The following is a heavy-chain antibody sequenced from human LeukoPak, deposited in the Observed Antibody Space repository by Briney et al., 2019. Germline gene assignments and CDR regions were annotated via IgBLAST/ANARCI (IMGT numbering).Heavy chain of an antibody. CDR2: IYYSGST. CDR3: ARGEIAVAGYFDY. Sequence: SETLSLTCTVSGGSISSYYWSWIRQPPGKGLEWIGYIYYSGSTNYNPSLKSRVTISVDTSKNQFSLKLSSETAADTAVYYCARGEIAVAGYFDYWGQGTLVTVSS. CDR1: GGSISSYY. D-gene: IGHD6-19*01. J-gene: IGHJ4*02. V-gene: IGHV4-59*01.